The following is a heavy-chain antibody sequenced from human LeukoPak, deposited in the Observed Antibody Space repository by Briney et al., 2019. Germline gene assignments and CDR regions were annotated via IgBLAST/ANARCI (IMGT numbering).Heavy chain of an antibody. CDR1: GYTFTSYD. CDR3: ARLGVGYDIQHWFDP. V-gene: IGHV1-69*05. J-gene: IGHJ5*02. D-gene: IGHD3-9*01. Sequence: SVKVSCKASGYTFTSYDINWLRQAPGQGLEWMGGIIPIFGTADYAQQFQGRVTMTTDESRSTAYMELSSLRSDDTAVYYCARLGVGYDIQHWFDPWGQGTLVTVSS. CDR2: IIPIFGTA.